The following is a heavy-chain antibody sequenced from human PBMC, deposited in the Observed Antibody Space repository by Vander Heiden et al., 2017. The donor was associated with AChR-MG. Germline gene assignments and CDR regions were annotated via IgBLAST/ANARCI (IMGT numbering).Heavy chain of an antibody. Sequence: EVQLVESGGGLVKPGGSLRLSCAASGFTFSSYSMNWVRQAPGKGLEWVSSISSSSSYIYYADSVKGRFTISRDNAKNSLYLQMNSLRAEDTAVYYCARWSGGIAALLGGGWGQGTLVTVSS. CDR1: GFTFSSYS. J-gene: IGHJ4*02. V-gene: IGHV3-21*01. D-gene: IGHD6-13*01. CDR3: ARWSGGIAALLGGG. CDR2: ISSSSSYI.